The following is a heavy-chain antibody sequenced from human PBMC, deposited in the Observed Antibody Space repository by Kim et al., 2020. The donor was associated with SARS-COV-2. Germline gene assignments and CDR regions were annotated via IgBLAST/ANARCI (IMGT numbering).Heavy chain of an antibody. CDR3: ARDYGYYDSSGYFIIYYYGRGV. V-gene: IGHV1-2*02. CDR1: GYTFTGYY. J-gene: IGHJ6*02. D-gene: IGHD3-22*01. CDR2: INPNSGGT. Sequence: ASVKVSCKASGYTFTGYYMHWVRQAPGQGLEWMGWINPNSGGTNYAQKFQGRVTMTRDTSISTAYMELSRLRSDDTAVYYCARDYGYYDSSGYFIIYYYGRGVWGQGTTVTVAS.